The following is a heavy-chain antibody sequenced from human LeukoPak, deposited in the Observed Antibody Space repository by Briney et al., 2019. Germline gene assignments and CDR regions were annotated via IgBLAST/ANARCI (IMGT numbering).Heavy chain of an antibody. J-gene: IGHJ4*02. Sequence: PGGSLRLSCAASGFTLSTYWMSWVRQAPGKGLEWVANIKQDGSGKNYVDSVKGRFTISKDNAQNSLYLQMNSLRAEDTAVYYCARGGGYGGFDYWGQGTLVTVSS. CDR2: IKQDGSGK. D-gene: IGHD5-18*01. CDR1: GFTLSTYW. V-gene: IGHV3-7*01. CDR3: ARGGGYGGFDY.